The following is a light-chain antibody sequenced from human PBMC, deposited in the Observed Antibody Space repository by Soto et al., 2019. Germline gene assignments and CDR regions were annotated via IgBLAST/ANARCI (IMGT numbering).Light chain of an antibody. J-gene: IGLJ2*01. CDR1: KLGDKY. CDR3: QAWDSSTKV. V-gene: IGLV3-1*01. Sequence: SYELTQPPSVSVSPGQTASITCSGDKLGDKYACWYQQKPGQSPVLVIYQDSKRPSGIPERFSGSNSGNTATLTISGTQAMDEADYYCQAWDSSTKVFGGGTKLTVL. CDR2: QDS.